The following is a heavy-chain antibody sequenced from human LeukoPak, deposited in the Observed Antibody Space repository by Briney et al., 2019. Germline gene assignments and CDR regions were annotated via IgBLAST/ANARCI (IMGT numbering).Heavy chain of an antibody. D-gene: IGHD1-26*01. CDR2: IYSGGYT. Sequence: PGGSLRLSCAASGLTVRSNYVSWVRQAPGKGLEWVSVIYSGGYTYYADSVEGRFIISRDNAKNSLYLQMNSLRDEDTAVYYWAGNGGGSNYDWFDPWGQGTLVTVSS. CDR1: GLTVRSNY. CDR3: AGNGGGSNYDWFDP. J-gene: IGHJ5*02. V-gene: IGHV3-66*01.